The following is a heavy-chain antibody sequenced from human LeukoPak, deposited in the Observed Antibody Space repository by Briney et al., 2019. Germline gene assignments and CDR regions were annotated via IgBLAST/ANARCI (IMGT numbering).Heavy chain of an antibody. CDR3: ARGGSNWYFDL. CDR2: ISSSSSYI. CDR1: GCTFSSYS. V-gene: IGHV3-21*01. J-gene: IGHJ2*01. Sequence: GGSLRLSCAASGCTFSSYSMNWVRQAPGKGLEWVSSISSSSSYIYYADSVKGRFTISRDNAKNSLYLQMNSLRAEDTAVYYCARGGSNWYFDLWGRGTLVTVSS.